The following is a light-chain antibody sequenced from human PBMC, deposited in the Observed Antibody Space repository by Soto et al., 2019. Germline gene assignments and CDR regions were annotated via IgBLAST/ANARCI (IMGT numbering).Light chain of an antibody. CDR2: EVS. Sequence: QSVLTQPPSASGSPGQSVTISCTGTSSDIGTYDYVSWYQHLPDKAPKLIIYEVSKRPSGVPDRFSGSKSGNTASLTASGLQADDEGDYYCCSYGGGNNFYVFGTGTKVTVL. CDR3: CSYGGGNNFYV. V-gene: IGLV2-8*01. CDR1: SSDIGTYDY. J-gene: IGLJ1*01.